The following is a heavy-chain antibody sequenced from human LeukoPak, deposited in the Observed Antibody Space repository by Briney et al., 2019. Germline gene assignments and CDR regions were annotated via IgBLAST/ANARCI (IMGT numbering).Heavy chain of an antibody. J-gene: IGHJ4*02. D-gene: IGHD4-17*01. CDR2: IYPGGSDT. CDR1: GYSFTNYW. Sequence: GESLKISCKGSGYSFTNYWIGWVRQMPGKGLEWMGIIYPGGSDTRYSPSFQGQVTISADKSISTAYLQWSSLKASDTAMYYCARHRSMTTVTTTPDTLDYWGQGTLVTVSS. V-gene: IGHV5-51*01. CDR3: ARHRSMTTVTTTPDTLDY.